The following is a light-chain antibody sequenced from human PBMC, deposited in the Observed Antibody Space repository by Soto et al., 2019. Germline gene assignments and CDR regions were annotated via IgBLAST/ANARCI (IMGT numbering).Light chain of an antibody. CDR2: DVN. J-gene: IGLJ1*01. V-gene: IGLV2-14*01. CDR3: SSYTSSSTLV. Sequence: QSVLTQPASVSGSPGQSITISCTGTNSDVGGFNFVSWYQQHPGKAPKLMIYDVNTRPSGVSNRFSGSKSGNTASLTISGLQAKDEADYYCSSYTSSSTLVFGTGTKLTVL. CDR1: NSDVGGFNF.